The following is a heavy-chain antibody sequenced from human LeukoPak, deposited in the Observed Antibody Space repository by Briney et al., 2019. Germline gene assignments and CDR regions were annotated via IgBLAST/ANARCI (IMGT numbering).Heavy chain of an antibody. V-gene: IGHV4-34*01. CDR3: ARENRYYYYYYMDV. D-gene: IGHD2/OR15-2a*01. CDR1: GGPFSGYY. J-gene: IGHJ6*03. Sequence: SETLSLTCAVSGGPFSGYYWSWIRQPPGKGLEWIGEINHSGSTNYNPSLKSRVTISVDTSKNQFSLKLSSVTAADTAVYYCARENRYYYYYYMDVWGKGTTVTVSS. CDR2: INHSGST.